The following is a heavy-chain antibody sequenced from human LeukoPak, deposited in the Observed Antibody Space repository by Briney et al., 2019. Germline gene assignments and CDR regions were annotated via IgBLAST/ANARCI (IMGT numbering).Heavy chain of an antibody. V-gene: IGHV5-51*01. CDR3: ARRGVEHNWFDP. CDR2: IYPGDSDT. Sequence: GESLKISCKGSGYSFANYWIAWVRRMPGKGLEWLGIIYPGDSDTRYSPSFQGQVTISADKSISTAYLQWNSLKASDTAMYYCARRGVEHNWFDPWGQGTLVTVSS. J-gene: IGHJ5*02. CDR1: GYSFANYW. D-gene: IGHD3-10*01.